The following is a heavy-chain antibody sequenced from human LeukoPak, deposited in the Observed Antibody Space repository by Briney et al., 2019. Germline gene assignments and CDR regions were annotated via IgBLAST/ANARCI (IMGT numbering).Heavy chain of an antibody. Sequence: ASVKVSCKASGGTFSSYAISWVRQAPGQGLEWMGGIIPIFGTANYAQKFQGRVTITTDESTSTAYMELSSLRSEDTAVYYCGRTALRGNYDSSGYYYGNIDYWGQGTLVTVSS. D-gene: IGHD3-22*01. CDR1: GGTFSSYA. CDR2: IIPIFGTA. V-gene: IGHV1-69*05. J-gene: IGHJ4*02. CDR3: GRTALRGNYDSSGYYYGNIDY.